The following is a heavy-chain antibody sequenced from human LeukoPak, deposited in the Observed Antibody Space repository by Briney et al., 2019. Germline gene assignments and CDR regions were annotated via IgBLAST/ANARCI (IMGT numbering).Heavy chain of an antibody. D-gene: IGHD1-26*01. J-gene: IGHJ4*02. V-gene: IGHV3-23*01. CDR3: AKQSPYSETYYFDY. CDR2: ISGSGDTT. Sequence: GGSLRLSCAASGFTFSVYAMSWVRQAPGKGLEWVSSISGSGDTTYYADSVKGRFTISRDNSKNTLFLQMNSLRAEDTAVYYCAKQSPYSETYYFDYWGQGTLVTVSS. CDR1: GFTFSVYA.